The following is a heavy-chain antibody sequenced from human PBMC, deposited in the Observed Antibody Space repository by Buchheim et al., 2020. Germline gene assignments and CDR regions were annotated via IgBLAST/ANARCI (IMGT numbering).Heavy chain of an antibody. CDR2: IDSDGGTT. CDR1: GFIINDYW. Sequence: EVQLVESGGGLVQPGGSLRLSCAASGFIINDYWMYWVRQAPGKGLVGVSQIDSDGGTTTYADSVKGRFTISRDNAKNTVSLQMNGLRVEDTAVYYCARGGFQHALDVWGQGTT. J-gene: IGHJ6*02. CDR3: ARGGFQHALDV. V-gene: IGHV3-74*03.